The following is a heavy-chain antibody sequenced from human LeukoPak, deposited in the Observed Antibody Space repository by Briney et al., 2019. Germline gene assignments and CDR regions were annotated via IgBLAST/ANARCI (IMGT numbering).Heavy chain of an antibody. CDR1: GFTFSDYF. V-gene: IGHV3-11*06. J-gene: IGHJ4*02. CDR2: INGRGTYI. CDR3: ARSGREATEIDY. Sequence: PGGSLRLSCAASGFTFSDYFMSWVRQAPGKGLGWLSYINGRGTYIDYAESLKGRITISRDNAQNSLNLQMNSLRVEDTAVYYCARSGREATEIDYWGQGTLVTVSS. D-gene: IGHD1-1*01.